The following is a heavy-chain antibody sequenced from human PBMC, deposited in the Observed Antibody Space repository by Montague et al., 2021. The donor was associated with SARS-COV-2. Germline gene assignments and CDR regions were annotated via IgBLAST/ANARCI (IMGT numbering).Heavy chain of an antibody. CDR2: FYSVRST. Sequence: SETLSLTCTVSGASVGSSDWGWIRHSPGKGLEWIGDFYSVRSTGYYHSLKSRHTISRDTSKNQFSLKVRSVTAADTAVYYCARETMTADAFDIWGQGTMVTVSS. V-gene: IGHV4-59*02. CDR1: GASVGSSD. D-gene: IGHD1-14*01. CDR3: ARETMTADAFDI. J-gene: IGHJ3*02.